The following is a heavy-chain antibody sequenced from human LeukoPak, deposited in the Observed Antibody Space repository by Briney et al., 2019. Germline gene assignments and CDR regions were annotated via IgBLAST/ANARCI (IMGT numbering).Heavy chain of an antibody. V-gene: IGHV3-7*01. CDR1: GFIYSRYN. Sequence: PGGALRLSCGASGFIYSRYNMKWGRQAPGEGVGWGAKITQDGSEKYYMDSVKGRFIISRDNGKNSLYLQMNSLRVEDTAVYYCARDWRQDNAFDLWGQGTMVTVSS. CDR3: ARDWRQDNAFDL. D-gene: IGHD2-15*01. CDR2: ITQDGSEK. J-gene: IGHJ3*01.